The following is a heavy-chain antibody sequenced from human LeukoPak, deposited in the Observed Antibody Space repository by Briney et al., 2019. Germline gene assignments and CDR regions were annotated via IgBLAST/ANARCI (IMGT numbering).Heavy chain of an antibody. D-gene: IGHD3-3*01. CDR1: GYTFTSYG. V-gene: IGHV1-18*01. CDR3: ARAVLTIFGVVPSPFDY. CDR2: ISAYNGNT. J-gene: IGHJ4*02. Sequence: ASVKVSCKASGYTFTSYGISWVRQAPGQGLEWMGWISAYNGNTNYAQKLQGRVTMTTDTSTSTAYIERRSLRSDHKAVYYCARAVLTIFGVVPSPFDYWGQGPLVTVSS.